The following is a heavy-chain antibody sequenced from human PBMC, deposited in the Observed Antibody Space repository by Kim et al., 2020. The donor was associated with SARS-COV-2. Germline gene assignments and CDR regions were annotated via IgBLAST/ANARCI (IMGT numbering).Heavy chain of an antibody. CDR3: ASDDPGAYYES. CDR2: LNEDGSDN. CDR1: GFTFSSHW. Sequence: GGSLRLSCAASGFTFSSHWMTWVRQAPGKGLEWVAQLNEDGSDNYYLGSVKGRFTISRDNAKNSVYLQMNSLRAEDTALYYCASDDPGAYYESWGQGTLVTVTS. V-gene: IGHV3-7*01. D-gene: IGHD3-16*01. J-gene: IGHJ5*02.